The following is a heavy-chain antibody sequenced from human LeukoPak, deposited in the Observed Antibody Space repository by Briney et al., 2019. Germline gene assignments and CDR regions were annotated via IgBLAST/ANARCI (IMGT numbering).Heavy chain of an antibody. Sequence: GGSLRLSCAASGFTFSSYAMHWVRQAPGKGLEWVAVISYDGSNKYYADSVKGRFTISRDNSKNTLYLQMNSLRADDAALYYCAKVYSSGWELDYWGQGTLVTVSS. V-gene: IGHV3-30*04. CDR3: AKVYSSGWELDY. CDR1: GFTFSSYA. J-gene: IGHJ4*02. CDR2: ISYDGSNK. D-gene: IGHD6-19*01.